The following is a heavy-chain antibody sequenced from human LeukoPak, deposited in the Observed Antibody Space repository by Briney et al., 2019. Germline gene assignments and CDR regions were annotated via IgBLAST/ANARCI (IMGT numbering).Heavy chain of an antibody. V-gene: IGHV4-59*01. CDR1: GGSISSYY. J-gene: IGHJ5*02. Sequence: PSETLSLTCTVSGGSISSYYWSWIRQPPGKGLEWIGYIYYSGSTNYNPSLKSRVTISVDTSKNQFSLKLSSVTAADTAVYYCARDPQGCDFWSGPKSWFDPWGQGTLVTVSS. CDR2: IYYSGST. D-gene: IGHD3-3*01. CDR3: ARDPQGCDFWSGPKSWFDP.